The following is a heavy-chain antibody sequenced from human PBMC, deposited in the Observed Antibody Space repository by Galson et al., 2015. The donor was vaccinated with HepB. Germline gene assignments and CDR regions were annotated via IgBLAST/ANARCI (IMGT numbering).Heavy chain of an antibody. Sequence: SVKVSCKASGYTFTSYDINWVRQATGQGLEWMGWMNPNSGNTGYAQKFQGRVTMTRNTSISTAYMELSSLRSEDTAVYYCARGGVDPTRRITIFGVVIRNLYYFDYWGQGTLVTVSS. D-gene: IGHD3-3*01. CDR1: GYTFTSYD. CDR2: MNPNSGNT. CDR3: ARGGVDPTRRITIFGVVIRNLYYFDY. V-gene: IGHV1-8*01. J-gene: IGHJ4*02.